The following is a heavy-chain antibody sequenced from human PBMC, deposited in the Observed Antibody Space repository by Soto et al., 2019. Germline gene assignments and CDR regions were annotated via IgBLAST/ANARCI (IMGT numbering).Heavy chain of an antibody. D-gene: IGHD3-10*01. V-gene: IGHV3-9*01. CDR1: GFTFDDYA. CDR3: AKNLYYFSGSYYSSNLFDY. CDR2: ISWNSGSI. J-gene: IGHJ4*02. Sequence: SLRLSCAASGFTFDDYAMHWVRQAPGKGLEWVSGISWNSGSIGYADSVKGRFTISRDNAKNSLYLQMNSLRAEDTALYYCAKNLYYFSGSYYSSNLFDYWGQGTLVTVSS.